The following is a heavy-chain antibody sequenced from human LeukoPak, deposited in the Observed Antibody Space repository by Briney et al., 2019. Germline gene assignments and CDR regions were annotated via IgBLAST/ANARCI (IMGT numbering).Heavy chain of an antibody. CDR3: ARDREGYGDYSGFFDY. CDR1: GYTFTGYY. V-gene: IGHV1-2*02. J-gene: IGHJ4*02. CDR2: INPNSGGT. Sequence: ASVKVSCKASGYTFTGYYIHWVRQAPGQGLEWMGWINPNSGGTNYAQKFQGRVTMTRDTSISTAYMELSRLRSDDTAVYYCARDREGYGDYSGFFDYWGQGTLVTVSS. D-gene: IGHD4-17*01.